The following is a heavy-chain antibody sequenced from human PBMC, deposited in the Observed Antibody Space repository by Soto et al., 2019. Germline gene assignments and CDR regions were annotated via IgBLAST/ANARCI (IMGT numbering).Heavy chain of an antibody. J-gene: IGHJ4*02. D-gene: IGHD3-16*01. CDR2: ISATGGGT. V-gene: IGHV3-23*01. CDR3: AKDRRAGGNSAFYFDF. Sequence: PVGSLRLSCAASGFKFSNYAMSWVRQARWKGLEWVSLISATGGGTYYADSVKGRFTISRDNSHNTLYLQVHSLTAEDTAVYYCAKDRRAGGNSAFYFDFWGQGAQVTVS. CDR1: GFKFSNYA.